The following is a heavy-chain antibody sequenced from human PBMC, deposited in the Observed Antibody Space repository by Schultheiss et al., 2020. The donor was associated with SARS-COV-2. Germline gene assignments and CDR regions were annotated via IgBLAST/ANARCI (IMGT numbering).Heavy chain of an antibody. D-gene: IGHD6-13*01. CDR2: ITWNSGSI. CDR3: AKDKLGSSWSNWFDP. J-gene: IGHJ5*02. Sequence: GGSLRLSCAASGFTFSNYAMHWVRQPPGKGLEWVSSITWNSGSIGYADSVKGRFTISRDNAKNSLYLQMNSLRPEDTALYYCAKDKLGSSWSNWFDPWGQGTLVTVSS. CDR1: GFTFSNYA. V-gene: IGHV3-9*01.